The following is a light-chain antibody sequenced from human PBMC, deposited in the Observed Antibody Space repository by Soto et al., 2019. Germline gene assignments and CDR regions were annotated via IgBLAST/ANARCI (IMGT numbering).Light chain of an antibody. CDR3: QQTYSSLTCT. CDR2: NAS. V-gene: IGKV1-39*01. J-gene: IGKJ1*01. CDR1: ESIARH. Sequence: DIQMTQSPSSLSASVGDRVTITCRASESIARHLNWYQQKPGKAPKLLIYNASSLQNGVPSRFRGGGSGTDFTLTINNLQPEDFATYYCQQTYSSLTCTFGQGTRLEIK.